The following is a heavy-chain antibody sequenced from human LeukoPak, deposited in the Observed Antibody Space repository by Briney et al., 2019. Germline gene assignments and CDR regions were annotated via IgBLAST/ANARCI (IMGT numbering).Heavy chain of an antibody. CDR2: ISSSSSTI. J-gene: IGHJ4*02. Sequence: GGSLRLSCAASRFTFSSYSMNWVRQAPGKGLEWVSYISSSSSTIYYADSVKGRFTISRDNAKNSLYLQMNSLRGEDTAVYYCARGGYGSGSYYNVNDYWGQGTLVTVSS. CDR3: ARGGYGSGSYYNVNDY. D-gene: IGHD3-10*01. V-gene: IGHV3-48*04. CDR1: RFTFSSYS.